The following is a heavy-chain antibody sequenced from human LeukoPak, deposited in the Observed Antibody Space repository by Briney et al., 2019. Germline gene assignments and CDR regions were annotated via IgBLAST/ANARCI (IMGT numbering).Heavy chain of an antibody. CDR3: ARVRGYDTSDYDY. D-gene: IGHD3-22*01. V-gene: IGHV3-74*01. CDR1: GFTFSSYW. Sequence: QPGGSLRLSCAASGFTFSSYWMHWVRQAPGKGPVWVSRINTDGSSTNYADSVKGRLSISRDNAKNTLYLQMNSLRAEDTAVYYCARVRGYDTSDYDYWGQGTLVTVSS. CDR2: INTDGSST. J-gene: IGHJ4*02.